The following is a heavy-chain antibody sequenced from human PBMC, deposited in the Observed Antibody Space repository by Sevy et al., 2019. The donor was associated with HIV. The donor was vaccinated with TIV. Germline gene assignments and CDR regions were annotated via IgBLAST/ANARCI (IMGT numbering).Heavy chain of an antibody. Sequence: ASVKVSCKASGYTFTSNAISWVRQAPGQGLEWMGWSDPYKGNTNYAQKFQGRVTMTTDTSTSTAYMELRSLKSDDTXXXXXXXXXXXXXXXXXXXXXYAMDVWGQGTTVTVSS. CDR1: GYTFTSNA. V-gene: IGHV1-18*01. J-gene: IGHJ6*02. CDR2: SDPYKGNT. CDR3: XXXXXXXXXXXXXXXXYAMDV.